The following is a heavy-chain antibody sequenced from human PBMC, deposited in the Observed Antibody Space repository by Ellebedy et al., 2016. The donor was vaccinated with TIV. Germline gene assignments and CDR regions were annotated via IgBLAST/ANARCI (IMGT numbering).Heavy chain of an antibody. CDR1: GASLRSYY. D-gene: IGHD3-10*01. V-gene: IGHV4-59*08. J-gene: IGHJ5*02. Sequence: MPSETLSLTCSVSGASLRSYYWSWIRQPPGKGLEWIGYISYSGSTNYNPSLKSRVSIAVDVSENQFSLKLSSMTAADTAMYYCARHPRLISMVRGAGNWFDPWGQGTLVTVSS. CDR2: ISYSGST. CDR3: ARHPRLISMVRGAGNWFDP.